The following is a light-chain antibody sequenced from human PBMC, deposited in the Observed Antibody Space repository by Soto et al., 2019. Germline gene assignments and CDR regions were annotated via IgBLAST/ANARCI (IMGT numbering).Light chain of an antibody. V-gene: IGKV3-20*01. CDR1: QSVGSK. J-gene: IGKJ1*01. Sequence: EIVVTQSPPTPSVFPGERATLSCRASQSVGSKLAWYQQRPGQAPRLLIYDASNRATGIPARFSGSGSGTDFTLTISRLEPEDFAVYYCQQFGSAPEGTFGQGTKVDIK. CDR2: DAS. CDR3: QQFGSAPEGT.